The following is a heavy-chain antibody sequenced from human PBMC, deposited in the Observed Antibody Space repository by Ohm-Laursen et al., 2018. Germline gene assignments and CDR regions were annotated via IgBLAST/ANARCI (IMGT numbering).Heavy chain of an antibody. CDR3: AKRSLYSSSWGAFDI. J-gene: IGHJ3*02. V-gene: IGHV3-9*01. CDR1: GFTFDDYA. Sequence: SLRLSCTASGFTFDDYAMHWVRQAPGKGLEWVSGISWNSGSIGYADSVKGRFTISRDNAKNSLYLQMNSLRAEDTALYYCAKRSLYSSSWGAFDIWGQGTMVTVSS. CDR2: ISWNSGSI. D-gene: IGHD6-13*01.